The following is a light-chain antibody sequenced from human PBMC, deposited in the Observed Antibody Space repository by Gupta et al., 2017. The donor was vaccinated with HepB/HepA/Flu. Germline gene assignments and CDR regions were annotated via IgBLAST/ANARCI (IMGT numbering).Light chain of an antibody. V-gene: IGLV4-69*01. CDR3: QTWATGFWV. Sequence: QPVLTQSPSASASLGASVKLTCTLSSGHRSYAIAWHQQQPEKGPRFLIEFDNDGTYRKGDGIPDRFSGSSSGAERYLIISSLQSEDEGDYYCQTWATGFWVFGGGTKLTVL. J-gene: IGLJ3*02. CDR2: FDNDGTY. CDR1: SGHRSYA.